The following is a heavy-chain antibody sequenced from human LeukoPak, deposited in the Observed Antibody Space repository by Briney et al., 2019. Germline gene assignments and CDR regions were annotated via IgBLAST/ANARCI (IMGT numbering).Heavy chain of an antibody. J-gene: IGHJ4*02. CDR1: GGSISSYC. V-gene: IGHV4-59*08. CDR3: ARHFDYSTSWDPFDY. Sequence: SETLSLTCTVSGGSISSYCWSWIRQRPGHGLEWIGSGYYIGNTDYNPSLKSRVTISVDTSKSQFSLKLRSVTAADTAVYYCARHFDYSTSWDPFDYWGQGTLVTVSS. CDR2: GYYIGNT. D-gene: IGHD2-2*01.